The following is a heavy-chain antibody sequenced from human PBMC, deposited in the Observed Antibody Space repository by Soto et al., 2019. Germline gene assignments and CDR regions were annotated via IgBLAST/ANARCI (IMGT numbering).Heavy chain of an antibody. CDR3: AKGYCRVGDCNQRTEFDY. CDR2: ISGSSSVT. CDR1: GFTFSNYA. V-gene: IGHV3-23*01. D-gene: IGHD2-15*01. J-gene: IGHJ4*02. Sequence: GGSLRLSCTTSGFTFSNYAMSWVRQPPGKGLEWASTISGSSSVTYYADSVKGRFTISRDNSKNTVFLQMNGLRAEDTAVYFCAKGYCRVGDCNQRTEFDYWGQGALVTVSS.